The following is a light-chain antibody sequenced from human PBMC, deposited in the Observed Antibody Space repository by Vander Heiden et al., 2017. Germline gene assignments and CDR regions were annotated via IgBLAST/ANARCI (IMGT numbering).Light chain of an antibody. CDR2: GAS. Sequence: ENLLTQSPGTLSLSPGERATLSCRASQSVSSTYLVWYQQKPGQAPRLLIYGASSRATGIPDRFSGSGSGTDFTLTIIRLEPEDFAVYYCQHYGSAGVTFGPGTKVDIK. CDR3: QHYGSAGVT. CDR1: QSVSSTY. V-gene: IGKV3-20*01. J-gene: IGKJ3*01.